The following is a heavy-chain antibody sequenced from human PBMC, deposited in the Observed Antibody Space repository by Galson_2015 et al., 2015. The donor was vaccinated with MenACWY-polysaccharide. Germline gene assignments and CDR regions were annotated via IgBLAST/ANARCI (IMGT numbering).Heavy chain of an antibody. D-gene: IGHD4-17*01. CDR3: AKVLSRYGSYDY. Sequence: SLRLSCAPSGFTFSSYWIHWVRQAPGKGLMWVSRINSDGSSTNYADSVKGRFTISRDNGKSTVYLQVKSLRAEDTAVYYCAKVLSRYGSYDYWGQGTLVTVSS. J-gene: IGHJ4*02. V-gene: IGHV3-74*01. CDR1: GFTFSSYW. CDR2: INSDGSST.